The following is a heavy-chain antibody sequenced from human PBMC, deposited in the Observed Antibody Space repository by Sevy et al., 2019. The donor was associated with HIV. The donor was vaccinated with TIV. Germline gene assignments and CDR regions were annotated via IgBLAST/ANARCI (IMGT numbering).Heavy chain of an antibody. CDR2: IWYDGSNK. CDR1: GFTFSTYA. Sequence: GGSLRLSCAASGFTFSTYAMHWVRQAPGKGLEWVAVIWYDGSNKYYADSVKGRFAISRDNSGNTLYLQMNNLRADETAVYFCARVSVSSTWNYFYYGMGVWGHGTTVTVSS. V-gene: IGHV3-33*01. CDR3: ARVSVSSTWNYFYYGMGV. D-gene: IGHD2-2*01. J-gene: IGHJ6*02.